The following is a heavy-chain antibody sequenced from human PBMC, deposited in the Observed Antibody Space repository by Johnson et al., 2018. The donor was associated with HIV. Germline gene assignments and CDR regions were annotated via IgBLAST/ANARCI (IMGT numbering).Heavy chain of an antibody. CDR2: IWYDGTNK. Sequence: VLLLESGGGVVQPGKSLRLSCVASGFTFSSYGMHWVRQAPGRGLEWVAVIWYDGTNKYYADSVKGRFTISRDNSKNTLYLQMNSLRAEDTAVYYCAKLVGASDAFDIWGQGTMVTVSS. CDR1: GFTFSSYG. J-gene: IGHJ3*02. V-gene: IGHV3-33*06. D-gene: IGHD1-26*01. CDR3: AKLVGASDAFDI.